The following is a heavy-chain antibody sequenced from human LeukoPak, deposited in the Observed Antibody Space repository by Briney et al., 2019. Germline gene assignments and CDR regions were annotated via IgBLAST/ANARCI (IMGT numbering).Heavy chain of an antibody. D-gene: IGHD3-9*01. V-gene: IGHV3-23*01. J-gene: IGHJ4*02. CDR3: ATPLDYYDILTGHSFDY. CDR2: ISGSGGST. Sequence: GGSLRLSCAASGFTFSSYAMSWVRQAPGKGLEWVSAISGSGGSTYYADSVKGRFTISRDNSKNTLYLQMNSLRAEDTAVYYCATPLDYYDILTGHSFDYWGQGTLVTVSS. CDR1: GFTFSSYA.